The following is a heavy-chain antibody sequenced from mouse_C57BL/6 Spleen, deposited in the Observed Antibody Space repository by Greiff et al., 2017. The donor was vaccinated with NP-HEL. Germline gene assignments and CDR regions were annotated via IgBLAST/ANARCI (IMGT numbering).Heavy chain of an antibody. D-gene: IGHD1-1*01. CDR2: IHPNSGST. CDR3: GGDYGSSLDY. CDR1: GYTFTSYW. J-gene: IGHJ2*01. Sequence: QVQLQQPGAELVKPGASVKLSCKASGYTFTSYWMHWVKQRPGQGLEWIGMIHPNSGSTNYNEKFKSKATLTVDKSSSTAYMQLSSLTSEDSAVYYCGGDYGSSLDYWGQGTTLTVSS. V-gene: IGHV1-64*01.